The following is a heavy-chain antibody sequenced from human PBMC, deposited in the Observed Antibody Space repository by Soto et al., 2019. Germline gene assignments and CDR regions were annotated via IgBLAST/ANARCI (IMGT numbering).Heavy chain of an antibody. Sequence: EVQLVESGGGFVQPGGSLRLSCAASGFTVSSNYMSWVRQAPGKGLEWVSVIYSGGSTYYADSVKGRFTISRHNSKNTLYLLMNSLRAEDTAVYYCARDFRPPYGVRYFDYWGQGTLVTVCS. CDR2: IYSGGST. D-gene: IGHD4-17*01. V-gene: IGHV3-53*04. CDR1: GFTVSSNY. J-gene: IGHJ4*02. CDR3: ARDFRPPYGVRYFDY.